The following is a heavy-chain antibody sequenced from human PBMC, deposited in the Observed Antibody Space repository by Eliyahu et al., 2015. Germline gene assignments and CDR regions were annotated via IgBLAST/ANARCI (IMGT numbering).Heavy chain of an antibody. CDR3: ARDTWSKWELLRYDAFDI. V-gene: IGHV3-21*01. Sequence: EVQLVESGGGLVKPGGSLRLSCAASGFTFSXYXXNWVRQAPGKGLELVSSISSSSSYIYYADSVKGRFTISRDNAKNSLYLQMNSLRAEDTAVYYCARDTWSKWELLRYDAFDIWGQGTMVTVSS. CDR2: ISSSSSYI. J-gene: IGHJ3*02. D-gene: IGHD1-26*01. CDR1: GFTFSXYX.